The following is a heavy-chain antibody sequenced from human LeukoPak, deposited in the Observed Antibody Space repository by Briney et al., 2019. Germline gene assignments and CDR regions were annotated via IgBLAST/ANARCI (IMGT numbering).Heavy chain of an antibody. J-gene: IGHJ4*02. CDR2: IMQDGSEK. V-gene: IGHV3-7*01. D-gene: IGHD3-3*01. CDR3: ARDRNTDFWSGYYTNYCDY. Sequence: GGSLRLSCAASGFTFSGYWMSWVRQAPGKGLEWVANIMQDGSEKYYVDSVKGRFTISRDNAKNSLYLQMNSLRAEDTAVYYCARDRNTDFWSGYYTNYCDYWGQGTLVTVSS. CDR1: GFTFSGYW.